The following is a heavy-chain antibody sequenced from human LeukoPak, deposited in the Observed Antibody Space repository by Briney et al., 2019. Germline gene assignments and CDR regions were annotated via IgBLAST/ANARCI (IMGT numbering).Heavy chain of an antibody. Sequence: PGGSLRLSCAASGFTFSSYSMNWVRQAPGKGLEWVSSISSSSSYIYYADSVKGRFTISRDNSKNTLYLQVNSLRAADTAIYYCAKVQEMDTILPPFHYWGHGTLVTVSS. V-gene: IGHV3-21*04. J-gene: IGHJ4*01. D-gene: IGHD5-24*01. CDR3: AKVQEMDTILPPFHY. CDR1: GFTFSSYS. CDR2: ISSSSSYI.